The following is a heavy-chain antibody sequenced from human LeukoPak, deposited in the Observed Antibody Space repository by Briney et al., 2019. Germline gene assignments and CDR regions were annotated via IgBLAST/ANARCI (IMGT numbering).Heavy chain of an antibody. D-gene: IGHD6-13*01. CDR2: IYTSGST. CDR1: GGSISSYY. V-gene: IGHV4-4*07. Sequence: PSETLSLTCTVSGGSISSYYWSWIRQPAGKGLEWIGRIYTSGSTNYNPSLESRVTISVDTSKNQFSLKLSSVTAADTAVYYCARLTRQQPYYFDYWGQGTLVTVSS. J-gene: IGHJ4*02. CDR3: ARLTRQQPYYFDY.